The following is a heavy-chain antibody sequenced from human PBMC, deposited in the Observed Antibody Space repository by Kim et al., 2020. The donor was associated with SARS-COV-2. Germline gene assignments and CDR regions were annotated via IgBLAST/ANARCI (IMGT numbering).Heavy chain of an antibody. Sequence: GGSLRLSCAASGFHFSDYYMSWIRQAPGKGLEWVSYISNSGFTTHYADSVKGRFTISRDNAKNSLYLQMNSLRAEDTAVYYCARVGSTVAAGSIDYWGQGTLGHRLL. CDR3: ARVGSTVAAGSIDY. J-gene: IGHJ4*02. CDR1: GFHFSDYY. CDR2: ISNSGFTT. D-gene: IGHD6-13*01. V-gene: IGHV3-11*01.